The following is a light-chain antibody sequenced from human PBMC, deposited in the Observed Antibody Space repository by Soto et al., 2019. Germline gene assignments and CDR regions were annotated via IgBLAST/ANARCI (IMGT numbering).Light chain of an antibody. V-gene: IGKV3-20*01. CDR1: QNVDSLS. Sequence: EIVLTQSPGTLSLSPGERVTLSCQASQNVDSLSLAWYQQKPGQAPRLLIYGASCRATGIPYRFSGSGSGTDFTLTVSRLEPEDFAVYYCHHHVPSPVFGGGTRVEIK. CDR2: GAS. J-gene: IGKJ4*01. CDR3: HHHVPSPV.